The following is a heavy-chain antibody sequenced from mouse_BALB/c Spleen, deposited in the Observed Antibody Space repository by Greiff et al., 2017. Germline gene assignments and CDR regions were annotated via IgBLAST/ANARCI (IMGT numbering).Heavy chain of an antibody. CDR1: GFTFSSYG. D-gene: IGHD2-4*01. Sequence: DVKLVESGGDLVKPGGSLKLSCAASGFTFSSYGMSWVRQTPDKRLGGVATISSGGSYPYYPDSVKGRFTISRDNAKNTLYLQMSSLKSEETAMYYCARHDYDGYYFDYWGQGTTLTVSS. V-gene: IGHV5-6*02. CDR2: ISSGGSYP. CDR3: ARHDYDGYYFDY. J-gene: IGHJ2*01.